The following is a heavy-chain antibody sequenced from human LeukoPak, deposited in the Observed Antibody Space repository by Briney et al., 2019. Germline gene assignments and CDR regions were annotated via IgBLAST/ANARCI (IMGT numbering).Heavy chain of an antibody. V-gene: IGHV4-30-2*01. D-gene: IGHD6-13*01. Sequence: SQTLSLTCTVSGGSISSGGYYWRWIRQPPGKGLEWIGYIYHSGSTYYNPSLKSRVTISVDRSKNQFSLKLSSVTAADTAVYYCAGVRGGAAAGTLYWGQGTLVTVSS. CDR3: AGVRGGAAAGTLY. J-gene: IGHJ4*02. CDR2: IYHSGST. CDR1: GGSISSGGYY.